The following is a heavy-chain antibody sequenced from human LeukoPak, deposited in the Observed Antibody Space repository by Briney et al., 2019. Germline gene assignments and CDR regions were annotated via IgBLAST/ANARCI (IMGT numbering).Heavy chain of an antibody. CDR2: INHSGST. Sequence: SETLSLTCAVYGGSFSGYYWSWIRQPPGTGLEWIGEINHSGSTNYNPSLKSRVTISLDTSKNQFSLRLSSVTAADTAVYYCARERGRKSYYYYGMDVWGQGTTVTVSS. D-gene: IGHD3-10*01. J-gene: IGHJ6*02. CDR1: GGSFSGYY. CDR3: ARERGRKSYYYYGMDV. V-gene: IGHV4-34*01.